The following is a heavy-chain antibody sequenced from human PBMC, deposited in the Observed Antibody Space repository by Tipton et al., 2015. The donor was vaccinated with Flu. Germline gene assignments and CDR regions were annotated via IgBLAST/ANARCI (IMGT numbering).Heavy chain of an antibody. CDR1: GFSISSGYY. J-gene: IGHJ5*02. CDR2: ISHGGST. Sequence: TLSLTCTVPGFSISSGYYWGWIRQPPGKGPEWIGSISHGGSTYYNPSLKSRVTISVDTSKDQFSLNLSSVTAADTAVYYCARACGSGGNRWFDPWGQGALVTVSS. CDR3: ARACGSGGNRWFDP. V-gene: IGHV4-38-2*02. D-gene: IGHD2-15*01.